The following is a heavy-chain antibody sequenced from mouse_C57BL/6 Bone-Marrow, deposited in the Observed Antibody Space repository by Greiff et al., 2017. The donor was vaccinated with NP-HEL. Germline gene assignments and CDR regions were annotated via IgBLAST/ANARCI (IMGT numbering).Heavy chain of an antibody. CDR2: IRSKSNNYAT. CDR1: GFSFNTYA. CDR3: VRRGSRGAMDY. J-gene: IGHJ4*01. D-gene: IGHD1-1*01. V-gene: IGHV10-1*01. Sequence: EVKLVESGGGLVQPKGSLKLSCAASGFSFNTYAMNWVRQAPGKGLEWVARIRSKSNNYATYYADSVKARFTISRDDSESMLYLQMNNLKTEYTAMHYCVRRGSRGAMDYWGQGTSVTVSS.